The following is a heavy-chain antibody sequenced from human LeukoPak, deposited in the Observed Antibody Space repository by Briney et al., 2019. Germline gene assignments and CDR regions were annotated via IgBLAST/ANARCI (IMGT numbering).Heavy chain of an antibody. D-gene: IGHD3-9*01. CDR1: GYIFIVHY. CDR2: ISPNSGGT. CDR3: ARGGLTSYFDY. Sequence: ASVRVSCKASGYIFIVHYIHWVRQAPGQGLEWMGWISPNSGGTNYAQTFQGRVAMTRDTSTSTAYMELRSLRSDDTAVHYCARGGLTSYFDYWGQGTLVTVSS. V-gene: IGHV1-2*02. J-gene: IGHJ4*02.